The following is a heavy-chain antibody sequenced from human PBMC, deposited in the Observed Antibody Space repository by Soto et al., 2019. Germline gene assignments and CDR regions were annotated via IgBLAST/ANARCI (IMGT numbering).Heavy chain of an antibody. CDR1: GYTFTGYY. Sequence: ASVKVSCKASGYTFTGYYMHWVRQAPGQGLEWMGWINPNSGGTNYAQKFQGWVTMTRDTSISTAYMELSRLRSDDTAVYYCARSQNEGYCSGGSCYSFDYYYGMDVWGQGTTVTVSS. CDR3: ARSQNEGYCSGGSCYSFDYYYGMDV. V-gene: IGHV1-2*04. D-gene: IGHD2-15*01. CDR2: INPNSGGT. J-gene: IGHJ6*02.